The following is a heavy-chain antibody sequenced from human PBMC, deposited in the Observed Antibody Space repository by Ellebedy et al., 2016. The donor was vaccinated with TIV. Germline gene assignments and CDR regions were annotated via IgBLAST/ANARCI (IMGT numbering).Heavy chain of an antibody. J-gene: IGHJ4*02. CDR3: AEGKSGWYYFDY. Sequence: SETLSLTFAAYGGSLSGYYWSWVRQSPGKGLEWIGEMNQSGNTNYNPSLKSRVTITVDTAKNHLSLRLSSVTAADTAVYYCAEGKSGWYYFDYWGQGTLVTVSS. V-gene: IGHV4-34*01. D-gene: IGHD6-19*01. CDR2: MNQSGNT. CDR1: GGSLSGYY.